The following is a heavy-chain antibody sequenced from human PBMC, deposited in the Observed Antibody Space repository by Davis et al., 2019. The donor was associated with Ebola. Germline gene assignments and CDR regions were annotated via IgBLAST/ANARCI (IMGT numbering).Heavy chain of an antibody. V-gene: IGHV3-23*01. CDR1: GFYFSSYG. CDR2: ISGSGDNT. J-gene: IGHJ4*02. Sequence: GESLKISCAASGFYFSSYGMTWVRQAPGRGLEWVSSISGSGDNTYYADSVKGRFTISRDNSKNTLFLQMNSLRAEDTAVYYCAEDYGDCTGGRCYGNPLDYWGQGTQVTASS. CDR3: AEDYGDCTGGRCYGNPLDY. D-gene: IGHD2-15*01.